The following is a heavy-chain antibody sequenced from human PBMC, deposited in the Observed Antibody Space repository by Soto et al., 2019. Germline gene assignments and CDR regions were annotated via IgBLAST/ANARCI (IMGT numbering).Heavy chain of an antibody. J-gene: IGHJ6*02. V-gene: IGHV1-3*01. CDR3: ARDVLRFLESFPLYYYGMDV. Sequence: GASVKVSCKASGYTFTSYAMHWVRQAPGQRLEWMGWINAGNGNTKYSQKFQGRVTITRDTSASTAYMELSSLRSEDTAVYYCARDVLRFLESFPLYYYGMDVWGQGTTVTVSS. CDR1: GYTFTSYA. D-gene: IGHD3-3*01. CDR2: INAGNGNT.